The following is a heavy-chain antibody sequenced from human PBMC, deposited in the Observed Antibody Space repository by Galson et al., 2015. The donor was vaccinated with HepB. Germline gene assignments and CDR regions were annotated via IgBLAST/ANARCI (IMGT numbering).Heavy chain of an antibody. D-gene: IGHD3-22*01. Sequence: SLRLSCAASGFTFSSYWMSWVRQAPGKGLEWVANIKQDGSEKYYVDSVKGRFTISRDNAKNSLYLQMNSLRAEDTAVYYCARDTYYYDSSGYYLDYWGQGTLVTVSS. CDR1: GFTFSSYW. J-gene: IGHJ4*02. V-gene: IGHV3-7*01. CDR2: IKQDGSEK. CDR3: ARDTYYYDSSGYYLDY.